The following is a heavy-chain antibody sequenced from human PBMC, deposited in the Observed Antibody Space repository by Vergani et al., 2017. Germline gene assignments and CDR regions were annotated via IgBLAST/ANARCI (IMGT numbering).Heavy chain of an antibody. V-gene: IGHV4-61*10. CDR3: ARSIHYYDSSGYSERFDY. CDR1: GGSVSSGSYY. Sequence: QVQLQESGPGLVKPSETLSLTCTVSGGSVSSGSYYWSWIRQPAGKGLEWIGYIYYSGSTNYNPSLKSRVTISVDTSKNQFSLKLSSVTAADTAVYYCARSIHYYDSSGYSERFDYWGQGTLVTVSS. J-gene: IGHJ4*02. CDR2: IYYSGST. D-gene: IGHD3-22*01.